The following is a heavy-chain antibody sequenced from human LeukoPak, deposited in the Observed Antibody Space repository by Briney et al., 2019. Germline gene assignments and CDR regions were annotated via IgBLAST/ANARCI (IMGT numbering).Heavy chain of an antibody. D-gene: IGHD2-15*01. Sequence: ASVKVSCKASGGSFSNYAFSWVRQAPGQGLEWMGRITPIVDIATYIQKFQGRVTITANKFTSTAYMELSSLTSEDTAVYYCASGLGFCSGSDCTNLVKDYYYGMDVWGQGTTVTVSS. CDR3: ASGLGFCSGSDCTNLVKDYYYGMDV. CDR1: GGSFSNYA. V-gene: IGHV1-69*04. J-gene: IGHJ6*02. CDR2: ITPIVDIA.